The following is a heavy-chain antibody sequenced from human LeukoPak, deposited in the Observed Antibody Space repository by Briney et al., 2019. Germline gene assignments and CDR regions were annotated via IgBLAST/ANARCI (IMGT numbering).Heavy chain of an antibody. D-gene: IGHD6-13*01. CDR1: GYTFTSYG. J-gene: IGHJ4*02. CDR3: ARGGQGSSSWYNY. Sequence: AASVKVSCKASGYTFTSYGINWVRQAPGQGLEWMGWISPYNGKTIYGQNVQGRVTMTTDTSTSTAYMELRSLRSDDTAVYYRARGGQGSSSWYNYWGQGTLVTVSS. V-gene: IGHV1-18*01. CDR2: ISPYNGKT.